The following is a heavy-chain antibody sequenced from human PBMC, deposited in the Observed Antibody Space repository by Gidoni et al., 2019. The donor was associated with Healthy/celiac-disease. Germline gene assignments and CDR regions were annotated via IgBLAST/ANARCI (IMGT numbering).Heavy chain of an antibody. D-gene: IGHD3-10*01. V-gene: IGHV4-4*07. CDR2: IYTSGST. J-gene: IGHJ4*02. CDR3: ARARRVSYYGSGSYWDYFDY. CDR1: GGSISSYY. Sequence: QVQLQESGPGLVKPSETLSLTCTVSGGSISSYYWSWIRQPAGKGLEWIGRIYTSGSTNYNPSLKSRVTMSVDTSKNQFSLKLSSVTAADTAVYYCARARRVSYYGSGSYWDYFDYWGQGTLVTVSS.